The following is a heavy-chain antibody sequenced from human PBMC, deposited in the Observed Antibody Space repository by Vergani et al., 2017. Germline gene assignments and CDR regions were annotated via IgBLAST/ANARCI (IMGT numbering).Heavy chain of an antibody. CDR1: GFTFSSYA. J-gene: IGHJ4*02. D-gene: IGHD4-11*01. V-gene: IGHV3-23*01. Sequence: EVQLLESGGGLVQPGGSLRLSCAASGFTFSSYAMSWVRQAPGKGLEWVSAISGSGGSTYYADSVKGRFTISRDNSKNTLYLQMNSLRAEDTAVYYCAKTNRNYEAMGSDIDYWGQGTLVTVSS. CDR2: ISGSGGST. CDR3: AKTNRNYEAMGSDIDY.